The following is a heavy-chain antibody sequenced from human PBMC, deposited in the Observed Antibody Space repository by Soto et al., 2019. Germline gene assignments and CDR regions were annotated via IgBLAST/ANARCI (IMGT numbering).Heavy chain of an antibody. CDR1: GFTFSNYA. Sequence: GGSLRLSCSASGFTFSNYAMNWVRQAPGEGLEWVSSISSGSSFISYADSVKGRFTISRDNAKNSLYLQMNSLRAEDTAVYYCARDRFLEWFPGPRGNYWGQGTLVTVSS. CDR2: ISSGSSFI. J-gene: IGHJ4*02. D-gene: IGHD3-3*01. CDR3: ARDRFLEWFPGPRGNY. V-gene: IGHV3-21*01.